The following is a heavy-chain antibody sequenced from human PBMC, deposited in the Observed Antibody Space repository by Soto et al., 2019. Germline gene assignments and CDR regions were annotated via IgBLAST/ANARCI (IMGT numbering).Heavy chain of an antibody. CDR3: ARSIRYYSDSSGYPDY. D-gene: IGHD3-22*01. J-gene: IGHJ4*02. Sequence: SETLSLTCTVSCGSISSSSYYWDWIRQPPGKGLEWIGSFHYSGSTYYNPSLKSRVTISVDTSKNQFSLKLSSVTAADTAVYYCARSIRYYSDSSGYPDYWGQGTLVTV. CDR2: FHYSGST. V-gene: IGHV4-39*01. CDR1: CGSISSSSYY.